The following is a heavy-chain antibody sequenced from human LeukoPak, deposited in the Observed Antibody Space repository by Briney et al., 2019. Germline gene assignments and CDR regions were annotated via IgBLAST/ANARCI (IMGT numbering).Heavy chain of an antibody. D-gene: IGHD2-2*01. CDR2: INPNSGGT. Sequence: ASVKVSCKASGYTFTGYYMHWVRQAPGQGLEWMGWINPNSGGTNYAQKFQGRVTMTRGTSISTAYMELSRLRSDDTAVYYCARKTPGVPAAPFDYWGQGTLVTVSS. CDR3: ARKTPGVPAAPFDY. J-gene: IGHJ4*02. V-gene: IGHV1-2*02. CDR1: GYTFTGYY.